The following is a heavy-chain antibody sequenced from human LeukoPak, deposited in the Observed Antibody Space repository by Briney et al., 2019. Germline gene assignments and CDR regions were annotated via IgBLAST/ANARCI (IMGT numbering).Heavy chain of an antibody. V-gene: IGHV4-34*01. J-gene: IGHJ4*02. CDR3: ASRGNCYDSSGYYYVFDY. D-gene: IGHD3-22*01. CDR1: GGSFSGYY. CDR2: INHSGST. Sequence: PSETLSLTCAVYGGSFSGYYWSWIRQTPGKGLEWIGEINHSGSTNYNPSLKSRVTISVDTSKNQFSLKLSSVTAADTAVYYCASRGNCYDSSGYYYVFDYWGQGTLVTVSS.